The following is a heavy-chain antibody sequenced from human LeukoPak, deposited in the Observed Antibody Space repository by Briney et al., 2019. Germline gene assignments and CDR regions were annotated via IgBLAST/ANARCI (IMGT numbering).Heavy chain of an antibody. CDR2: ISSGSSTI. Sequence: PGGSLRLSCAASGFTFSTYSMNWVRQAPGQGLEWVSYISSGSSTIYSADSVKGRFTISRDNAKNSLYLQMNSLRAEDTDVYYCAXXXXXXGNFRXGXXDXXGXGTXVTVXX. D-gene: IGHD4-23*01. V-gene: IGHV3-48*01. J-gene: IGHJ4*02. CDR3: AXXXXXXGNFRXGXXDX. CDR1: GFTFSTYS.